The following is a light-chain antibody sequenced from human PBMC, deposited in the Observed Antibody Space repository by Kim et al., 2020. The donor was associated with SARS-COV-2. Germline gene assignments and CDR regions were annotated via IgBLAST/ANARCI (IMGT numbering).Light chain of an antibody. CDR1: SSDVGGYNY. CDR2: DVS. J-gene: IGLJ1*01. CDR3: SSYTSSSPYV. V-gene: IGLV2-14*01. Sequence: QSALTQPASVSGSPGQSITISCTGTSSDVGGYNYVSWYQQQPGKAPKLMIYDVSKRPSGVSNRFSGSKSGNTASLTISGLQAEDEADYYCSSYTSSSPYVFGTGTKVTVL.